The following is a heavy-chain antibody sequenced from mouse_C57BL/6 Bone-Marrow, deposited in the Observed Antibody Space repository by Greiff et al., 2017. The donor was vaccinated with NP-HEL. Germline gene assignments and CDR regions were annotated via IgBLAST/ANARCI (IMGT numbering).Heavy chain of an antibody. J-gene: IGHJ3*01. Sequence: VQLQQSGPELVKPGASVKISCKASGYSFTGYYMHWVKQSHGNILDWIGYIYPYNGVSCYNQKFKGKATLTVDKSSSTAYMELRSLTSEDSAVYYCARNYYVSSSDWFAYWGQGTLVTVSA. CDR3: ARNYYVSSSDWFAY. D-gene: IGHD1-1*01. CDR2: IYPYNGVS. V-gene: IGHV1-31*01. CDR1: GYSFTGYY.